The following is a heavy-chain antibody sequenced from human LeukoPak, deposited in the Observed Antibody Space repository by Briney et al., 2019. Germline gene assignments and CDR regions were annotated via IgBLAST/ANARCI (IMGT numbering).Heavy chain of an antibody. CDR2: ISSSSSVI. J-gene: IGHJ4*02. D-gene: IGHD2-2*01. CDR3: ARDTTLPYCSSSSCYQDY. Sequence: GGSLRLSCAASGFTFRNYTMNWVRQAPGKGQEWVSFISSSSSVIYYADSVKGRFTISRDNSKNSLYLQMNSLRAEDTAVYYCARDTTLPYCSSSSCYQDYWGQGTLVTVSS. CDR1: GFTFRNYT. V-gene: IGHV3-48*01.